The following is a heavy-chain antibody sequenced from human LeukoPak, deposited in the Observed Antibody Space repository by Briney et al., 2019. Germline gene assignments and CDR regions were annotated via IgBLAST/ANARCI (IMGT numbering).Heavy chain of an antibody. CDR2: IDARSGIT. D-gene: IGHD3-3*01. CDR1: GFTFRIFG. J-gene: IGHJ3*02. V-gene: IGHV3-48*04. Sequence: PGGSLRLSCAASGFTFRIFGLNWVRQAPGKGPEWVSYIDARSGITYYADSVQGRFTISRDDARESAFLQMDGLRVDDTAVYYCARTYDFGRGPPGDAFDNWGPGTWVIVSS. CDR3: ARTYDFGRGPPGDAFDN.